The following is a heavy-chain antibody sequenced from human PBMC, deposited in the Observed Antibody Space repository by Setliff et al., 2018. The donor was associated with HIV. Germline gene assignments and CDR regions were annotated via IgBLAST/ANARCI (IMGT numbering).Heavy chain of an antibody. CDR3: AKQYSMYYYYYMDV. Sequence: RASVKVSCKASGYIFTGYYMHWVRQAPGQRLEWMGRINPNSGDTDFAQNLRGRVTVTRDTSINTVYMELSRLTSDDTAVYYCAKQYSMYYYYYMDVWGKGTTVTVSS. V-gene: IGHV1-2*06. D-gene: IGHD6-6*01. CDR1: GYIFTGYY. CDR2: INPNSGDT. J-gene: IGHJ6*03.